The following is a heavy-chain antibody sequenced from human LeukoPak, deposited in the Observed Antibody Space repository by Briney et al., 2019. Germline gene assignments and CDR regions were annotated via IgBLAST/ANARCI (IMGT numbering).Heavy chain of an antibody. CDR3: VKGVGYTGYANFDY. J-gene: IGHJ4*02. D-gene: IGHD5-12*01. CDR1: GFTFSSYG. Sequence: GSLRLSCAASGFTFSSYGMSWVRQAQGKGLEWVSGISGSGGSTYYADSVKGRFTVSRDNSKNTLYSQMNSLRAEDTATYYCVKGVGYTGYANFDYWGQGTLVTVSS. CDR2: ISGSGGST. V-gene: IGHV3-23*01.